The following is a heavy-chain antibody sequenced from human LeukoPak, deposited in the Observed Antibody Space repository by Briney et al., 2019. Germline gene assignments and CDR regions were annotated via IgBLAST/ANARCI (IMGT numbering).Heavy chain of an antibody. CDR3: AKDHSSGWPYCFPY. D-gene: IGHD6-19*01. V-gene: IGHV3-23*01. CDR2: ISASGGST. J-gene: IGHJ4*02. CDR1: EFSVGSNY. Sequence: GGSLRLSCAASEFSVGSNYMTWVRQAPGKGLEWVSAISASGGSTYYADSVKGRFTISRDNSKNTLFLQMNSLRAEDTAVYYCAKDHSSGWPYCFPYWGQGTLVTVSS.